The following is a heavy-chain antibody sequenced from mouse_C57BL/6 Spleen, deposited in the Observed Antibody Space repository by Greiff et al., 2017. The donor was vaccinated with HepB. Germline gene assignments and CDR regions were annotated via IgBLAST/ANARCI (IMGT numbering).Heavy chain of an antibody. J-gene: IGHJ3*01. CDR3: TAPNWDGGLFAY. V-gene: IGHV14-4*01. CDR2: IDPENGDT. D-gene: IGHD4-1*01. CDR1: GFNIKDDY. Sequence: EVQLQQSGAELVRPGASVKLSCTASGFNIKDDYMHWVKQRPEQGLEWIGWIDPENGDTEYASKFQGKATITADTSSNTAYLQLSSLTSEDTAVYYCTAPNWDGGLFAYWGQGTLVTVSA.